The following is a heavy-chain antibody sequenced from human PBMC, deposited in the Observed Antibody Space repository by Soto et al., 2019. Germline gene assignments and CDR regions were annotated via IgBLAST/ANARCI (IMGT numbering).Heavy chain of an antibody. V-gene: IGHV4-30-4*01. CDR2: IYNSVNT. J-gene: IGHJ4*01. Sequence: QVQLQESGPGLVEPSQTLSLTCTVSGDSISNGYYTWSWIRQPPGKDLEWIGHIYNSVNTYSNPSLKSRVTISADTSKNQFSLKLSSVTAADTAVYYCARGPSGDKVDYWGHGTRVTVSS. D-gene: IGHD3-10*01. CDR3: ARGPSGDKVDY. CDR1: GDSISNGYYT.